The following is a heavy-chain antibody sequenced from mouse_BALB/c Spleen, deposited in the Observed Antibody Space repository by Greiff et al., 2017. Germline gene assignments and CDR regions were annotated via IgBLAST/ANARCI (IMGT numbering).Heavy chain of an antibody. D-gene: IGHD2-3*01. Sequence: EVMLVESGGGLVQPGGSRKLSCAASGFTFSSFGMHWVRQAPEKGLEWVAYISSGSSTIYYADTVKGRFTISRDNPKNTLFLQMTSLRSEDTAMYYCARSDGDYWGQGTSVTVSS. CDR2: ISSGSSTI. CDR1: GFTFSSFG. V-gene: IGHV5-17*02. J-gene: IGHJ4*01. CDR3: ARSDGDY.